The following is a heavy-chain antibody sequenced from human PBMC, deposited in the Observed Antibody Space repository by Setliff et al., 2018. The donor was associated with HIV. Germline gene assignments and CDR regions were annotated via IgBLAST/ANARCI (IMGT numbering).Heavy chain of an antibody. D-gene: IGHD5-12*01. CDR1: GDSISSGSYY. Sequence: SETLSLTCTVSGDSISSGSYYWSWIRQPAGKGLEWIGRIYTTGTTDYNPSLKTRVSMSIDTSKNQFSLNLTSVTAADTAVYYCASGPYGYDYFDYWGPGILVTVSS. CDR3: ASGPYGYDYFDY. V-gene: IGHV4-61*02. J-gene: IGHJ4*02. CDR2: IYTTGTT.